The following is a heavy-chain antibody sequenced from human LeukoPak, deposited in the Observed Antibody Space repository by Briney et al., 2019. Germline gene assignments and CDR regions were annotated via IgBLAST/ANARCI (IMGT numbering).Heavy chain of an antibody. CDR3: AKVPAVADHFDY. V-gene: IGHV3-30*18. D-gene: IGHD6-19*01. CDR2: ISYDGSNK. Sequence: PGGSLRLSCAASGFTFSSYAMSWVRQALGEGLEWVAVISYDGSNKYYADSVKGRFTISRDNSKNTLYLQMNSLRAEDTAVYYCAKVPAVADHFDYWGQGTLVTVSS. J-gene: IGHJ4*02. CDR1: GFTFSSYA.